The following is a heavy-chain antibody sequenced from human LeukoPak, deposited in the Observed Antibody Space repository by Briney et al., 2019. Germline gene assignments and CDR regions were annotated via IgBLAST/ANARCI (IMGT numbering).Heavy chain of an antibody. CDR3: AKDRRTPRNYADYFFPGWFDR. Sequence: GGSLRLSCAASGFTFSSYGMSWVRQAPGKGLEWVSGISGNGSSTYYAHSVRGRFTISRDKSKNTVYLQMNSLSAEDPAVYYCAKDRRTPRNYADYFFPGWFDRWGQGTLVTVSS. J-gene: IGHJ5*02. CDR2: ISGNGSST. D-gene: IGHD4-17*01. V-gene: IGHV3-23*01. CDR1: GFTFSSYG.